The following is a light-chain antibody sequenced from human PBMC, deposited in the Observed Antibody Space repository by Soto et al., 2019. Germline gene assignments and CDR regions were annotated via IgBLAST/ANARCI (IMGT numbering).Light chain of an antibody. CDR1: NIGTKN. CDR3: QVWDSSTALYV. V-gene: IGLV3-9*01. Sequence: SYELTQPLSVSVALGQTARITCGGNNIGTKNVHWYQQKPGQAPVLVMYSDRNRPSGIPERFSGSNSGNTATLTLSRAQAGDEADYYCQVWDSSTALYVFGTGTKVTVL. CDR2: SDR. J-gene: IGLJ1*01.